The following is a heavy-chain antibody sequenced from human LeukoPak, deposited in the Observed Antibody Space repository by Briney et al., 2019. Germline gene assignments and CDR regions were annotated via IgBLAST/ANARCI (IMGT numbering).Heavy chain of an antibody. CDR1: GFTFSSHG. CDR3: AKEAGELNLDY. J-gene: IGHJ4*02. V-gene: IGHV3-23*01. CDR2: ITSGTRA. Sequence: PGGSLRLSCVASGFTFSSHGMNWVRQAPGKGLEWVSGITSGTRAYYADSVKGRFTISRDNSKNTLYLQMNSLRAEDTAVYYCAKEAGELNLDYWGQGTLVTVSS. D-gene: IGHD1-26*01.